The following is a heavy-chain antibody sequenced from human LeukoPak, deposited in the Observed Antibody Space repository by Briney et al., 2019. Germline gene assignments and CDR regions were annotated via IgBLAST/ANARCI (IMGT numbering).Heavy chain of an antibody. D-gene: IGHD2-15*01. CDR3: ARGGGSEGGPDY. V-gene: IGHV4-59*01. Sequence: PSETLSLTCTVSGGSISSYYWSWIRQPPGKGLEWIGYICYSGSTNYNPSLKSRVTISVDTSKNQFSLKLSSVTAADTAVYYCARGGGSEGGPDYWGQGTLVTVSS. CDR2: ICYSGST. J-gene: IGHJ4*02. CDR1: GGSISSYY.